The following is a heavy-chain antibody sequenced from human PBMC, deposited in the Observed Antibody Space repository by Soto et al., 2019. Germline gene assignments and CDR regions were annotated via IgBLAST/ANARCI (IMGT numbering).Heavy chain of an antibody. D-gene: IGHD2-8*01. CDR2: IYYSGST. CDR3: AKERQMVDSPYDY. Sequence: SETLSLTCTVSGGSISSGGYYWSWIRQHPGKGLEWIGYIYYSGSTYYNPSLKSRVTISVDTSKNQFSLKLSSVTAADTAVYYCAKERQMVDSPYDYWGQGTLVTVSS. V-gene: IGHV4-31*03. J-gene: IGHJ4*02. CDR1: GGSISSGGYY.